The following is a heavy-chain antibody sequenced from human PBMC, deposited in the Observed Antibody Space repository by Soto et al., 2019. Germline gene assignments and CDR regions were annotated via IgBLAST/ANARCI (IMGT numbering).Heavy chain of an antibody. V-gene: IGHV3-7*04. CDR2: IKQDGHEK. Sequence: EVQLVESGGGLVQPGGSLRLSCAASGFIFRNSWMTWVRQAPGKGLEWVANIKQDGHEKFYVDSVKGRFTISRDNAKNSLYLEMNSLRAGDTAVYYCARGYSSSPLFEDYFDYWGQGTLVTVSS. CDR3: ARGYSSSPLFEDYFDY. CDR1: GFIFRNSW. D-gene: IGHD6-13*01. J-gene: IGHJ4*02.